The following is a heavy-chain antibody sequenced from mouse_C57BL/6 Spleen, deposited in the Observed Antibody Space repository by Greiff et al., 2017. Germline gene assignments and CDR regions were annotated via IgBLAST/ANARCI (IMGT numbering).Heavy chain of an antibody. D-gene: IGHD2-1*01. CDR3: ANGIYFDY. J-gene: IGHJ2*01. Sequence: QVQLQQSGPELVKPGASVKISCKASGYAFSSSWMNWVKQRPGKGLEWIGRIYPGDGDTNYNGKFKGKATLTADKSSSTAYMQLSSLTSEDSAVYFCANGIYFDYWGQGTTLTVSS. V-gene: IGHV1-82*01. CDR2: IYPGDGDT. CDR1: GYAFSSSW.